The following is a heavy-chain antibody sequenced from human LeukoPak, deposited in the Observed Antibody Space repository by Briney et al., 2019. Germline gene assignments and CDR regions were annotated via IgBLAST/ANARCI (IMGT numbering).Heavy chain of an antibody. Sequence: SETLSLTCAVSGGSISSGGYSWRWIRQPPGKGLEWIGYIYHSGSTYYNPSLKSRVTISVDRSKNQFSLKLSSVTAADTAVYYCARSNYYDSSGYYPAFDYWGQGTLVTVSS. V-gene: IGHV4-30-2*01. CDR2: IYHSGST. CDR1: GGSISSGGYS. D-gene: IGHD3-22*01. CDR3: ARSNYYDSSGYYPAFDY. J-gene: IGHJ4*02.